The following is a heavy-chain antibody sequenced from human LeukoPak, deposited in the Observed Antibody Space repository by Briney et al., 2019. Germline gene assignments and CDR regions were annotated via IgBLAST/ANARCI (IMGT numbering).Heavy chain of an antibody. CDR3: ARVDTVWFGEFLDY. V-gene: IGHV3-7*01. J-gene: IGHJ4*02. CDR1: AFTFSSYW. CDR2: IKQDGSEK. D-gene: IGHD3-10*01. Sequence: PGGSLRLSCAASAFTFSSYWMTWVRQAPGEGPEWVANIKQDGSEKYYVDSVKGRFTISRDNAKNSLYLQMNSLRAEDTAVYYCARVDTVWFGEFLDYWGQGTLVTVSS.